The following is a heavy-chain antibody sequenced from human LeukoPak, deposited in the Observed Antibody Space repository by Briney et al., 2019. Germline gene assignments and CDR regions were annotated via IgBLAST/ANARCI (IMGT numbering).Heavy chain of an antibody. J-gene: IGHJ4*02. CDR1: GFTFSNAW. D-gene: IGHD6-19*01. V-gene: IGHV3-15*01. Sequence: GGSLRLSCAASGFTFSNAWMSWVRQAPGKGLEWVGRIKSKTDGGTTDYAAPVKGRFTISRDDSKNTLYLQMNSLKTEDTAVYYCARGGGWDLFDHWGQGALVTVSS. CDR3: ARGGGWDLFDH. CDR2: IKSKTDGGTT.